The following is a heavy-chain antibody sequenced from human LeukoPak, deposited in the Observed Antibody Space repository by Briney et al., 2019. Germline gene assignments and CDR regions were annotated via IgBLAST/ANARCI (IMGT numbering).Heavy chain of an antibody. D-gene: IGHD1-20*01. CDR2: MKQDGSKK. CDR1: GFSFSYYW. CDR3: AREQRPYNWNDQLDAFDI. J-gene: IGHJ3*02. V-gene: IGHV3-7*01. Sequence: GGSLRLSCVASGFSFSYYWMTWVRQAPGKGLEWVANMKQDGSKKYYVDSVKGRFTISRDNAKNTLYLQMNSLRAEDSAVYYCAREQRPYNWNDQLDAFDIWGQGTMVTVSS.